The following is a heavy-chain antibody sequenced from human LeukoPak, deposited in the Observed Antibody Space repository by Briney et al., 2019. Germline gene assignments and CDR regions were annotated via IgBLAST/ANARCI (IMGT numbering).Heavy chain of an antibody. J-gene: IGHJ4*02. V-gene: IGHV1-3*01. CDR3: ARARGYSYGLGGY. Sequence: ASVKVSCKASGYTFTSYAMHWVRQAPGQRLEWMGWINAGNGNTKYSQKFQGRVTITRDTSASTAYMELSSLRSEDTVVHYCARARGYSYGLGGYWGQGTLVTVSS. CDR2: INAGNGNT. CDR1: GYTFTSYA. D-gene: IGHD5-18*01.